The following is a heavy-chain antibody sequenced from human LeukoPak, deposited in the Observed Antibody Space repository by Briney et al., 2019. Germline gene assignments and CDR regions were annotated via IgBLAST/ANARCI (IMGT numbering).Heavy chain of an antibody. CDR1: GFTFCSYE. J-gene: IGHJ4*02. CDR2: ISGSGSTI. Sequence: GGYLRLSCAASGFTFCSYEMNWVRQAPGKGLEWVSYISGSGSTISYEDSVRGRFTISRDKAKNSLYLQMNSLRAEDTAVYYCARDFERRGSSSVDYWGQGTLVTVSS. D-gene: IGHD6-6*01. V-gene: IGHV3-48*03. CDR3: ARDFERRGSSSVDY.